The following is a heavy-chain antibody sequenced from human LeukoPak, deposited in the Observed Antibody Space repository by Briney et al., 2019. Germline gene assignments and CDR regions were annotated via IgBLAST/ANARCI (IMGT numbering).Heavy chain of an antibody. Sequence: GGSLRLSCAASGFTFSSYSMNWVLQAPGKGLEWVSSISSSSSYIYYADSVKGRFTISRDNAKNSLYPQMNSLRAEDTAVYYCASRVVVAANYGMDVWGQGTTVTVSS. D-gene: IGHD2-15*01. CDR2: ISSSSSYI. CDR3: ASRVVVAANYGMDV. J-gene: IGHJ6*02. CDR1: GFTFSSYS. V-gene: IGHV3-21*01.